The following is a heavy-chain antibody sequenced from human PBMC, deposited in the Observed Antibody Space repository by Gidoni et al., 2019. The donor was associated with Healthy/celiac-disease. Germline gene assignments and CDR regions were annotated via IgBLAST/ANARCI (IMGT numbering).Heavy chain of an antibody. CDR1: GFTFSSDS. V-gene: IGHV3-48*02. CDR2: ISSSSSTI. D-gene: IGHD6-13*01. J-gene: IGHJ5*02. Sequence: EVQLVESGGGLVQPGGSLRLSCAASGFTFSSDSMNWVRQAPGKGLELVSYISSSSSTIYYADSVKGRFTISRDNAKNSLYLQMNSLRDEDTAVYYCAREYSSSWYGWCDPWGQGTLVTVSS. CDR3: AREYSSSWYGWCDP.